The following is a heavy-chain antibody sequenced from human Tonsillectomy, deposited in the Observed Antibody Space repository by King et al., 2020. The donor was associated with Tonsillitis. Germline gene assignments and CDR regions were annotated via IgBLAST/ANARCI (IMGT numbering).Heavy chain of an antibody. J-gene: IGHJ6*02. Sequence: VQLQQWGAGLLKPSETLSLTCAVYGGSFSSYYWNWIRQPPGKGLEWIGEINHSGSTNYNPSLMSRVTISVDTSENQFSLKLSSVTAADTAVYYCARGGVIPPYYGYGMDVWGQGTTVTVSS. CDR2: INHSGST. CDR3: ARGGVIPPYYGYGMDV. V-gene: IGHV4-34*01. CDR1: GGSFSSYY. D-gene: IGHD2/OR15-2a*01.